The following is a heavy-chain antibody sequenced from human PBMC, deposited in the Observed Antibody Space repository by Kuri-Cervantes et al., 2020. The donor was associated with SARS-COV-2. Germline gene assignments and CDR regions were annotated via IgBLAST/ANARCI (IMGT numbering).Heavy chain of an antibody. Sequence: GESLKISCAASGFTFSSYAMHWVRQAPGKGLEWVAVISYDGSNKYYADSVKGRFTISRDNPKNTLYLQMNSLRAEDTAVYYCARGGEPPYWYFDLWGRGTLVTVSS. V-gene: IGHV3-30-3*01. J-gene: IGHJ2*01. CDR1: GFTFSSYA. CDR3: ARGGEPPYWYFDL. CDR2: ISYDGSNK. D-gene: IGHD1-14*01.